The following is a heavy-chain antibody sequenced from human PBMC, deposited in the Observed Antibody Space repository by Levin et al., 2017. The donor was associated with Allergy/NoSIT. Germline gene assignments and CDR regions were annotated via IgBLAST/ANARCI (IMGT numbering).Heavy chain of an antibody. D-gene: IGHD4-23*01. CDR2: IYYSGST. CDR1: GGSISSYY. Sequence: SETLSLTCTVSGGSISSYYWSWIRQPPGKGLEWIGYIYYSGSTNYNPSLKSRVTISVDTSKNQFSLKLSSVTAADTAVYYCARRYGGTYNWFDPWGQGTLVTVSS. V-gene: IGHV4-59*01. J-gene: IGHJ5*02. CDR3: ARRYGGTYNWFDP.